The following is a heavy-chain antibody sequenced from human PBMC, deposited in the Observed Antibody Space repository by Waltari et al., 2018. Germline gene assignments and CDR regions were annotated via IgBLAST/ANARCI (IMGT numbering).Heavy chain of an antibody. Sequence: EVQLVQSGAEVKKPGESLKISCKGSGYSFTSYWIGWVRQMPGKGLEWMGVIYPGDSDTRYSPSFQGQVTISADKSISTAYLQWSSLKASDTAMYYCARQGGPYCGGDCSYYYYGMDVWGQGTTVTVSS. CDR2: IYPGDSDT. J-gene: IGHJ6*02. D-gene: IGHD2-21*02. V-gene: IGHV5-51*01. CDR1: GYSFTSYW. CDR3: ARQGGPYCGGDCSYYYYGMDV.